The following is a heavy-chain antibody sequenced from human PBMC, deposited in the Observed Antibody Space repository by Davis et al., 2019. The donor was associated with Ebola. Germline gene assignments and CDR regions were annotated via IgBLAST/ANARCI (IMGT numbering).Heavy chain of an antibody. CDR2: ISSSSSTI. D-gene: IGHD3-16*01. Sequence: GESLKISCAASGFTFSSYSMNWVRQAPGKGLEWVSYISSSSSTIYYADSVKGRFTISRDNAKNSLYLQMNSLRDEDTAVYYCARGLQTRWRVGWGMDVWGQGTTVTVSS. V-gene: IGHV3-48*02. CDR1: GFTFSSYS. J-gene: IGHJ6*02. CDR3: ARGLQTRWRVGWGMDV.